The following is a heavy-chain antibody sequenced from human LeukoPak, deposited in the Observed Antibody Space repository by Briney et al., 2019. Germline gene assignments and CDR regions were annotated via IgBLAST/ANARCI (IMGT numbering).Heavy chain of an antibody. CDR3: ARVSSSGYYYFDY. CDR2: IYTNGNT. Sequence: SETLSLTCAVYGGSFSGYYWSWIRQPAGKGLEWIGRIYTNGNTNYYPSLKSRVTMSVDTSKNQFSLKLSSVTAADTAVYYCARVSSSGYYYFDYWGQGTLVTVSS. CDR1: GGSFSGYY. J-gene: IGHJ4*02. D-gene: IGHD3-22*01. V-gene: IGHV4-59*10.